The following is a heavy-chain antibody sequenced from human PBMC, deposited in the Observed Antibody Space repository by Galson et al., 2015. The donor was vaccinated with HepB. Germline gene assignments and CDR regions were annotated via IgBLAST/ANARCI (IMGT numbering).Heavy chain of an antibody. CDR2: ISYDGSNK. CDR3: ARDGKRYYDFWSGYSNWFDP. J-gene: IGHJ5*02. CDR1: GFTFSSYA. Sequence: PRLSCAASGFTFSSYAMHWVRQAPGKGLEWMAVISYDGSNKYYADSVKGRFTVSSDNSKNTLYLQMNSLRAEDTAVYYCARDGKRYYDFWSGYSNWFDPWGQGTLVTVAS. V-gene: IGHV3-30-3*01. D-gene: IGHD3-3*01.